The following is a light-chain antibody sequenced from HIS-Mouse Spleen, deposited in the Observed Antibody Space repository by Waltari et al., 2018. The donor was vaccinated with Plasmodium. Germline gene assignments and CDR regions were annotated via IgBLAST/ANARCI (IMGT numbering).Light chain of an antibody. V-gene: IGKV3-15*01. Sequence: IVMTESPATLSVSTGERSTLSCRASQSVSSNLAWYQQNPGQAPRLLIYGASTRATGIPARFSGSGSGTEFTLTISSLQSEDFAVYYCQQYNNWPAWTFGQGTKVEIK. CDR3: QQYNNWPAWT. J-gene: IGKJ1*01. CDR2: GAS. CDR1: QSVSSN.